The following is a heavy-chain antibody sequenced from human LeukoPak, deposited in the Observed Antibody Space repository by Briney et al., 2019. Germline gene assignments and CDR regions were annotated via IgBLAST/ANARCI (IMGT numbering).Heavy chain of an antibody. CDR3: AKGADRSGLYSLDY. CDR2: ISYDENDK. V-gene: IGHV3-30*18. D-gene: IGHD3-22*01. CDR1: KXTFAAYY. J-gene: IGHJ4*02. Sequence: PWRSLTLSCAASKXTFAAYYVHWVRQAPGKGLEWVGVISYDENDKYYADSVKDRLTISRDNGKNTLYLQMNRLSSEVTAVYSSAKGADRSGLYSLDYWGQGTLVTVSS.